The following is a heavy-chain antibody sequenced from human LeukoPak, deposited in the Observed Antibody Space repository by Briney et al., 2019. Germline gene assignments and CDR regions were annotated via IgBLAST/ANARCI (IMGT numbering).Heavy chain of an antibody. V-gene: IGHV4-61*02. CDR2: IYTSGST. Sequence: SQTLSLTCTVSGGSISSGPYSWAWIRQPLGKGLEWIGRIYTSGSTNYNPSLKSRVTMSVDTSKNQFSLKLTSVTAADTAVYYCARGPNVLYYYYMDVRGKGTTVTISS. CDR3: ARGPNVLYYYYMDV. CDR1: GGSISSGPYS. J-gene: IGHJ6*03. D-gene: IGHD2-8*01.